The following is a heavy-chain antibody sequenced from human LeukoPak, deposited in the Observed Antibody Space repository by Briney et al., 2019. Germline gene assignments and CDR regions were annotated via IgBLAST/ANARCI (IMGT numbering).Heavy chain of an antibody. J-gene: IGHJ4*02. Sequence: ASVKVSCKASGYTFAAHHIHWVRQAPGQGLEWMGWILPDGGDTKYSQKFQDRMTLTTDTSTNTAYMELSRLIPDDTAVYYCSGRYGPGPVWGQGTLISASP. D-gene: IGHD3-10*01. CDR2: ILPDGGDT. CDR1: GYTFAAHH. V-gene: IGHV1-2*02. CDR3: SGRYGPGPV.